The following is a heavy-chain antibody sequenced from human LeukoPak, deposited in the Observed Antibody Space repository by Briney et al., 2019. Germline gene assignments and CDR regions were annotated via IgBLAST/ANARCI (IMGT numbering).Heavy chain of an antibody. CDR3: AKDLRGYSYGNFDY. D-gene: IGHD5-18*01. Sequence: PGGSLRLSCAGSGFTFSSYAMSWVRQAPGKGLEWVTAISGSGGSTYYADSVKGRFTISRDNSKNTLYLQMNSLRAEDTAVYYCAKDLRGYSYGNFDYWGQGTLVTVSS. CDR2: ISGSGGST. CDR1: GFTFSSYA. J-gene: IGHJ4*02. V-gene: IGHV3-23*01.